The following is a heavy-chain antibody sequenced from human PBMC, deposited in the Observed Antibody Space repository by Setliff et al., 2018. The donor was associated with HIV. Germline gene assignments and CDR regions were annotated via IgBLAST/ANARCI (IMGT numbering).Heavy chain of an antibody. V-gene: IGHV1-46*03. CDR1: GYTFTSYY. CDR3: ARDCSSTSCPGSFNYYYYYYYMDV. Sequence: ASVKVSCKASGYTFTSYYMHWVRQAPGQGLEWMGTINPSGGSTSYAQKFQGRVTMTRDTSTSTVYMEVSSLRSEDTAVYYCARDCSSTSCPGSFNYYYYYYYMDVWGKGTTVTVSS. D-gene: IGHD2-2*01. J-gene: IGHJ6*03. CDR2: INPSGGST.